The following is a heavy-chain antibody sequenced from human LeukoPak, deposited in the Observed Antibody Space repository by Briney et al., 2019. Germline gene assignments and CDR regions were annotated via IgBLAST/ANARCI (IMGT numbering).Heavy chain of an antibody. CDR1: GFTFSSYE. J-gene: IGHJ4*02. CDR3: TTDLPGGSGSRAIDY. V-gene: IGHV3-15*01. CDR2: IKSKTDGGTT. D-gene: IGHD3-10*01. Sequence: GGSLRLSCAASGFTFSSYEMNWVRQAPGKGLEWVGRIKSKTDGGTTDYAAPVKGRFTISRDDSKNTLYLQMNSLKTEDTAVYYCTTDLPGGSGSRAIDYWGQGTLVTVSS.